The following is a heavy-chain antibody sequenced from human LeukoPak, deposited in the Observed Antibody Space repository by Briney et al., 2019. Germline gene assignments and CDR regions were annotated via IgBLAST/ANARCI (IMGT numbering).Heavy chain of an antibody. CDR3: ARQGGYSSAIGMGY. D-gene: IGHD6-19*01. CDR1: GYTFTNHY. Sequence: ASVKVSCKASGYTFTNHYMYWVRQAPGQGLEWMGIINPSGGSTSYAQKFQGSVTMTRDTSTRTVYMEVSSLRSEDTAVYYCARQGGYSSAIGMGYWGQGTLVTVSS. V-gene: IGHV1-46*01. J-gene: IGHJ4*02. CDR2: INPSGGST.